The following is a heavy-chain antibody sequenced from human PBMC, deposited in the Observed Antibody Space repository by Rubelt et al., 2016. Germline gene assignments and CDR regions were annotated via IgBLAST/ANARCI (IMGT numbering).Heavy chain of an antibody. CDR3: ARDRAGTYGDYFHFDY. Sequence: QVQLVESGGGVVQPGRSLRLSCAASGFTFSSYAMHWVRQAPGKGLEWVAVISYDGSNKYYADSVKGRFTISRDNSKNTLYLQMNSLRAEDTAVYYCARDRAGTYGDYFHFDYWGQGTLVTVSS. CDR2: ISYDGSNK. D-gene: IGHD4-17*01. J-gene: IGHJ4*02. CDR1: GFTFSSYA. V-gene: IGHV3-30*04.